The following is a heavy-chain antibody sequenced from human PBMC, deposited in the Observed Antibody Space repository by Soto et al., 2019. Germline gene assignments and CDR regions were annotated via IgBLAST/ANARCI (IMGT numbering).Heavy chain of an antibody. CDR1: GFTFSSYS. D-gene: IGHD3-16*01. Sequence: EVQLVESGGGLVKPGGSLRLSCAASGFTFSSYSMNWVRQAPGKGLEWVSSISSSSSYIYYADSVKGRFTISRDNAKNSLYLQMNSLRAEDTAVYYCARDGRGDYDYIWGSPIDYWGQGTLVTVSS. V-gene: IGHV3-21*01. J-gene: IGHJ4*02. CDR2: ISSSSSYI. CDR3: ARDGRGDYDYIWGSPIDY.